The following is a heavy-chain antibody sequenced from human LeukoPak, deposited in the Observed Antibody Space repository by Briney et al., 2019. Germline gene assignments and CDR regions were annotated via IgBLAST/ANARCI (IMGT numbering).Heavy chain of an antibody. D-gene: IGHD2-2*01. J-gene: IGHJ4*02. CDR1: GGSISGYY. CDR3: ARERGYCSSTSCYALVGYFDY. V-gene: IGHV4-59*12. Sequence: PSETLSHTCTVSGGSISGYYWSWIRQPPGKGLEWIGYIYYSGSTNYNPSLKSRVTISVDTSKNQFSLKLSPVTAADTAVYYCARERGYCSSTSCYALVGYFDYWGQGTLVTVSS. CDR2: IYYSGST.